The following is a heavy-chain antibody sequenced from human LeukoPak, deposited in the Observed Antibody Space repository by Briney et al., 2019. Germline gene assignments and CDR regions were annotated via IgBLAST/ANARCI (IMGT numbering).Heavy chain of an antibody. Sequence: TLSLTCAISGASIASGSYHWDWIRQPAGSRPEYMGRISAGGRTNYNPSLKSRLTISMDTSKNHVSLRLSSVTAADTALYFCTRGGHDYGGSFDTWGPGILVTVSS. D-gene: IGHD4-23*01. CDR1: GASIASGSYH. V-gene: IGHV4-61*02. CDR3: TRGGHDYGGSFDT. J-gene: IGHJ5*02. CDR2: ISAGGRT.